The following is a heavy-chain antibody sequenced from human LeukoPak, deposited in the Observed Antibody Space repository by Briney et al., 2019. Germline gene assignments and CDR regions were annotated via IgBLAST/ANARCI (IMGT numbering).Heavy chain of an antibody. CDR1: GFTFSSYA. CDR3: AKGLMVRGVIPGTDY. J-gene: IGHJ4*02. V-gene: IGHV3-23*01. D-gene: IGHD3-10*01. CDR2: ISGNGGST. Sequence: PGGSLRLSCAASGFTFSSYAMSWVRQAPGKGLEWVSVISGNGGSTYYADSVKGRFTISRDNSKNTLYLQVNSLRAEDTAVYYCAKGLMVRGVIPGTDYWGQGTLVTVSS.